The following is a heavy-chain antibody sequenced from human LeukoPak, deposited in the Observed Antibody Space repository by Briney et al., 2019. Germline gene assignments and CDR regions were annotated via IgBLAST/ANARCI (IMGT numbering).Heavy chain of an antibody. Sequence: SETLSLTCAVYGGSFSGYYWSWIRQPPGKGLVWIGEVNHSGSTNYNPSLKSRVTISVDTSKNQFSLKLSSVTAADTAVYYCARGGLWVVRPVDYWGQGTLVTVSS. J-gene: IGHJ4*02. D-gene: IGHD3-10*01. V-gene: IGHV4-34*01. CDR1: GGSFSGYY. CDR3: ARGGLWVVRPVDY. CDR2: VNHSGST.